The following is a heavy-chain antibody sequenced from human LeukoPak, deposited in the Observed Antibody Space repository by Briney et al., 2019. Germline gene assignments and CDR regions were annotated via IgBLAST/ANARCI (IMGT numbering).Heavy chain of an antibody. Sequence: GGSLRLSCSASGFTFSSYAMHWVRQAPGKGLEYVSGISSNGGRTDYADSVKGRFTISRDNSKNTLYLQMSSLRAEDTAVYYCVKGISMIAKLPLDYWGQGTLVTVSS. CDR3: VKGISMIAKLPLDY. CDR1: GFTFSSYA. J-gene: IGHJ4*02. D-gene: IGHD3-22*01. CDR2: ISSNGGRT. V-gene: IGHV3-64D*09.